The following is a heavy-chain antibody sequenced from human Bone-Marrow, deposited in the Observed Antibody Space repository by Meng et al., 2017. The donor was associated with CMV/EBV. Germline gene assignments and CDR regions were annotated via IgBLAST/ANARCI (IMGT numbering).Heavy chain of an antibody. V-gene: IGHV3-74*01. Sequence: GESLKISCGASGFTFSSYAIYWVRQAPGKGLVWVSRISADGSDTDYADSVKGRFSISRDNAKNTVFLQMNSLRAEDTAVYYCARDKGTMYSSGRGAFDIWGQGTMVTVSS. CDR2: ISADGSDT. D-gene: IGHD6-19*01. CDR1: GFTFSSYA. CDR3: ARDKGTMYSSGRGAFDI. J-gene: IGHJ3*02.